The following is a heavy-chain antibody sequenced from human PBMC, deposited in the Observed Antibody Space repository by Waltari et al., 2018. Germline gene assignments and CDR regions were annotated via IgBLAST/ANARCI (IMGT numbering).Heavy chain of an antibody. Sequence: EVQLLESGGGLVQPGGSLRLSCAASGFTFSSYAMSWVRQAPGKGLEWVSAISGSGGSTYYADSVKGRFTISRDNSKNTLYLQMNSLRAEDTAVYYCAKDILAQFSSSSGIDYWGQGTLVTVSS. CDR1: GFTFSSYA. V-gene: IGHV3-23*01. J-gene: IGHJ4*02. D-gene: IGHD6-6*01. CDR3: AKDILAQFSSSSGIDY. CDR2: ISGSGGST.